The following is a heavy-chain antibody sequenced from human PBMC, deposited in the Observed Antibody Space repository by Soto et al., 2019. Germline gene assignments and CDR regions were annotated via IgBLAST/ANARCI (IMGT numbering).Heavy chain of an antibody. Sequence: QVHLVQSGAEVKKPGASVKVSCKGSGYTFTSYGITWVRQAPGQGLEWMGWISAHNGNTNYAQKLQGRVTVTRDTSPITADMELSSLRSADTAVYYCARGRYGAYWGQGALVPVSS. CDR1: GYTFTSYG. CDR3: ARGRYGAY. CDR2: ISAHNGNT. V-gene: IGHV1-18*01. J-gene: IGHJ4*02. D-gene: IGHD1-1*01.